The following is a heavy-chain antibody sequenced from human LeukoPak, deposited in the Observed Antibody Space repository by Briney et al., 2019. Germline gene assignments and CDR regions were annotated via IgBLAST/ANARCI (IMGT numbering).Heavy chain of an antibody. CDR2: MNPNSGNT. CDR1: GYTFTSYD. J-gene: IGHJ5*02. V-gene: IGHV1-8*01. CDR3: ARGQIAVAGIYWFDP. D-gene: IGHD6-19*01. Sequence: ASVKVSCKASGYTFTSYDINWVRQATGQGLEWMGWMNPNSGNTGYAQKFQGRVTTTRNTSISTAYMELSSLRSEDTAVYYCARGQIAVAGIYWFDPWGQGTLVTVSS.